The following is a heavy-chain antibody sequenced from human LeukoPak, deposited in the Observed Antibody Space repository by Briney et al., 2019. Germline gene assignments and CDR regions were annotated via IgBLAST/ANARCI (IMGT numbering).Heavy chain of an antibody. V-gene: IGHV3-48*03. CDR2: ISSSGSTI. Sequence: PGGSLRLSCAASGFTFSSYEMNWVRQAPGKGLEWVSYISSSGSTIYYADSVKGRFTISRDNAKNSLYLQMNSLRAEDTAVYYCARRPNLPPPMGYYMDVWGKGTTVTVSS. CDR3: ARRPNLPPPMGYYMDV. CDR1: GFTFSSYE. D-gene: IGHD1-14*01. J-gene: IGHJ6*03.